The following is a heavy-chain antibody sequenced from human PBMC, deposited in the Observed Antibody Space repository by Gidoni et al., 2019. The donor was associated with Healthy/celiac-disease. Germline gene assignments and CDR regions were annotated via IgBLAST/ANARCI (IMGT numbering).Heavy chain of an antibody. J-gene: IGHJ6*02. CDR3: AKEGSSSSVYYYGMDV. CDR2: ISGSGGST. D-gene: IGHD6-6*01. Sequence: EVQLLESGGGLVLPGGSCRLSCAAPAFPFTCYAMRWVRQAPGKGLVWVSAISGSGGSTYYADSVKGRFTISRDNSKNTLYLQMNSLRAEDTAVYYCAKEGSSSSVYYYGMDVWGQGTTVTVSS. V-gene: IGHV3-23*01. CDR1: AFPFTCYA.